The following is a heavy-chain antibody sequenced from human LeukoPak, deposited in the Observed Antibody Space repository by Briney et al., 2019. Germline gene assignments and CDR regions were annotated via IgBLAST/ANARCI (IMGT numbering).Heavy chain of an antibody. CDR3: AKDQYDSSGPFDS. V-gene: IGHV3-23*01. CDR2: LSGGVIST. Sequence: PGGSLRLSCAASGFTFSSYPMSWVRQAPGKGLEWVSGLSGGVISTYYADSVKGRFTISRDNSKDTLFLQMNSLRADDTAVYYCAKDQYDSSGPFDSWGQGTLVTVSS. CDR1: GFTFSSYP. J-gene: IGHJ4*02. D-gene: IGHD3-22*01.